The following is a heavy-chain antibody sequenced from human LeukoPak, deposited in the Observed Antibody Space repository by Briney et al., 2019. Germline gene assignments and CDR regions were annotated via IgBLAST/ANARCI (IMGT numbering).Heavy chain of an antibody. CDR2: ISSGGGFT. CDR3: AKDRSSSGFSCVDH. V-gene: IGHV3-23*01. CDR1: GFTFSSYA. D-gene: IGHD3-22*01. Sequence: GSLRLSCAAPGFTFSSYAMSWVRQAPGKGLEWVSTISSGGGFTNYADSVKGRFTISRDNSKNTLHLQMNSLKDEDTAVYYCAKDRSSSGFSCVDHWGQGTLVTVSS. J-gene: IGHJ4*02.